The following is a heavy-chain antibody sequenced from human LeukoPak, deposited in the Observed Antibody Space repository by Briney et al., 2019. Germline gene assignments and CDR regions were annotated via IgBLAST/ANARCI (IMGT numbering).Heavy chain of an antibody. J-gene: IGHJ4*02. CDR3: TRGGYSYVSYYFDY. CDR2: IRSKAYGGTT. D-gene: IGHD5-18*01. V-gene: IGHV3-49*03. CDR1: GFTFGDYA. Sequence: PGGSLRLSCTASGFTFGDYAMSWFRQAPGKGLEWVGFIRSKAYGGTTEYAASVKGRFTISRDDSKSIAYLQMNSLKTEDTAVYYCTRGGYSYVSYYFDYWGQGTLVTVSS.